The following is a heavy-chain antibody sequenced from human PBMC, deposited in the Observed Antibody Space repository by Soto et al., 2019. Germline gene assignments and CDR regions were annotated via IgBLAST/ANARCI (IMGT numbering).Heavy chain of an antibody. CDR1: GFTFSSYG. Sequence: QVQLVESGGGVVQPGRSLRLSCAASGFTFSSYGMHWVRQAPGKGLEWVAVISYDGSNKYYADSVKGRFTISRDNSKNPLYLQMNSLRAEDTAVYYCAKVGDSSGLYYFDYWGQGTLVTVSS. J-gene: IGHJ4*02. V-gene: IGHV3-30*18. CDR2: ISYDGSNK. CDR3: AKVGDSSGLYYFDY. D-gene: IGHD3-22*01.